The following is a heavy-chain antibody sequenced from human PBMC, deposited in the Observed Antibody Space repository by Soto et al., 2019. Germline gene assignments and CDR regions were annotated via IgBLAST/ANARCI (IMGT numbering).Heavy chain of an antibody. CDR1: GSSFRSYS. CDR2: VSNGGSYT. Sequence: EVQLVESGGGLVKPGESLRLACAGSGSSFRSYSFNWVRQAPGKGLEWVSSVSNGGSYTYYADSVKGRFTISRDNAENSAFLQMNSLRAEDTAVYYCSRDWDHMDVWGKGTTVTVS. V-gene: IGHV3-21*01. J-gene: IGHJ6*03. CDR3: SRDWDHMDV. D-gene: IGHD1-26*01.